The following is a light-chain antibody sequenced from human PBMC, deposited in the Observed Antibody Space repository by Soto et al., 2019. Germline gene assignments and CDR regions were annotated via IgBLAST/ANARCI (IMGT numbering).Light chain of an antibody. J-gene: IGLJ3*02. V-gene: IGLV7-43*01. CDR2: STS. CDR1: TGAVTSGYY. Sequence: QAVVTQEPSLTVSPGGTGTLTCASSTGAVTSGYYPNWFQQKPGQAPRALIYSTSNKQSWTPARFSGSLLGGKAALTLSGVQPEDEAEYYCLLYYGGALVFGGGTKVTVL. CDR3: LLYYGGALV.